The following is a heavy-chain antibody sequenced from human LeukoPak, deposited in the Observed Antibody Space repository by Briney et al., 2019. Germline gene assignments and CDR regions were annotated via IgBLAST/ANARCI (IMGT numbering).Heavy chain of an antibody. CDR2: IKQDGSDK. D-gene: IGHD2-2*01. J-gene: IGHJ4*02. CDR1: GFTFTKYW. V-gene: IGHV3-7*03. Sequence: PGDSLRLSCAASGFTFTKYWMTWVRQAPGKGLEWVGNIKQDGSDKNYMDSVKGRFTISRDNTKNSVYLQMSSLRAEDAAVYYCAKFGRASCSSSCYYFDHWGQGTLVTVSS. CDR3: AKFGRASCSSSCYYFDH.